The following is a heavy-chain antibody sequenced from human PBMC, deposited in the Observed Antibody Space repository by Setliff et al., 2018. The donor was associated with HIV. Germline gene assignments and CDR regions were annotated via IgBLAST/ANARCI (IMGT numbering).Heavy chain of an antibody. CDR1: GGTFTSYV. V-gene: IGHV1-69*10. Sequence: GASVKVSCKASGGTFTSYVISWVRQAPGQGLEWMGGIIPILGIASYSQKFQGRVTITTDESTNTGYMELSSLRSEDTAVYYCARESACSSTSCPKVLDYWGQGTLVTRLL. CDR2: IIPILGIA. CDR3: ARESACSSTSCPKVLDY. J-gene: IGHJ4*02. D-gene: IGHD2-2*01.